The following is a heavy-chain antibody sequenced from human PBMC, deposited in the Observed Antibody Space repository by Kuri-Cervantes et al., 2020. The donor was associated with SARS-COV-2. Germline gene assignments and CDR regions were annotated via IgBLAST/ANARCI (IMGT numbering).Heavy chain of an antibody. CDR3: AREELGWTALDV. Sequence: SETLSLTCAVYGGSFSGYYWSWIRQPPGKGLEWIGEINHSGSTNYNPSLKSRVTISVDTSKNQFSLKLRSVTAADTAVYFCAREELGWTALDVWGQGTMVTVSS. V-gene: IGHV4-34*01. D-gene: IGHD3/OR15-3a*01. J-gene: IGHJ3*01. CDR1: GGSFSGYY. CDR2: INHSGST.